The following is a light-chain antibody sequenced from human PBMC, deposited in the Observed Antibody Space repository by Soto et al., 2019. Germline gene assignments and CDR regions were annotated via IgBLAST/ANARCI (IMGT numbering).Light chain of an antibody. CDR2: GAS. J-gene: IGKJ5*01. V-gene: IGKV3-20*01. CDR3: HEYASSPLT. CDR1: QGVGSNY. Sequence: EIVLTQSPGTLSLSPGERATLSCRASQGVGSNYLAWYQQTPGQAPRLLIHGASTRATGLPDRFSGSGSATDFPLTLSRLESEDSAVYYCHEYASSPLTFGEGTRLEIK.